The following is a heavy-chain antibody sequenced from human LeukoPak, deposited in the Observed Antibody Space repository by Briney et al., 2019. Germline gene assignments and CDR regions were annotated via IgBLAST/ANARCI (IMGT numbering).Heavy chain of an antibody. CDR2: ISGSGGST. CDR1: GFTFSSYA. CDR3: ATSSSSWYYFDY. D-gene: IGHD6-13*01. V-gene: IGHV3-23*01. J-gene: IGHJ4*02. Sequence: GGSLRLSCAASGFTFSSYAMSWVRQAPGKGLEWVSAISGSGGSTYYADSVKGRFTISRDNSKNTLYLQMNSLRAEDTAVYYCATSSSSWYYFDYRGQGTLVTVSS.